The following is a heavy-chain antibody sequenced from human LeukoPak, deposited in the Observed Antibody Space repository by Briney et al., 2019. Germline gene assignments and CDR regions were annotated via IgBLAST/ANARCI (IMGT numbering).Heavy chain of an antibody. Sequence: GGSLRLSCAASGFTFSSYAMSWVRQAPGKGLEWVSAISGSGGSTYYADSVKGRFTISRDNSKNTLYLQMNSLRAEDTAVYYCAKVKRPPQKPIAVAGGYWGQGTLVTVSS. J-gene: IGHJ4*02. V-gene: IGHV3-23*01. CDR3: AKVKRPPQKPIAVAGGY. CDR1: GFTFSSYA. CDR2: ISGSGGST. D-gene: IGHD6-19*01.